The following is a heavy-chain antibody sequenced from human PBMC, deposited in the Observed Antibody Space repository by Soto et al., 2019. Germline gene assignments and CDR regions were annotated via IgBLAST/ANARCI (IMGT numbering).Heavy chain of an antibody. J-gene: IGHJ6*02. V-gene: IGHV1-69*06. CDR3: ARDNIVVVPAAILYYYYGMDV. CDR1: GGTFSSYA. CDR2: IIPIFGTA. D-gene: IGHD2-2*01. Sequence: SVKVSCKASGGTFSSYAISWVRQAPGQGLEWMGGIIPIFGTANYAQKFQGRVTITADKSTSTAYMELSSLRSEDTAVYYCARDNIVVVPAAILYYYYGMDVWGQGTTVTAP.